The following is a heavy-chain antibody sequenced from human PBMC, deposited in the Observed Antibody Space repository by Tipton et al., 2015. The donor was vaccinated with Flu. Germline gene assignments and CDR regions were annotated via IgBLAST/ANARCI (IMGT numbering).Heavy chain of an antibody. Sequence: LRLSCTVSGGSISSSSYYWGWIRQHPGKGLEWIGSIYYSGSTYYNPSLKSRVTISVDTSKNQFSLKLSSVTAADTAVYYCARRGIVVVRRSDAFDIWGQGTMVTVSS. D-gene: IGHD3-22*01. CDR1: GGSISSSSYY. V-gene: IGHV4-39*07. CDR3: ARRGIVVVRRSDAFDI. J-gene: IGHJ3*02. CDR2: IYYSGST.